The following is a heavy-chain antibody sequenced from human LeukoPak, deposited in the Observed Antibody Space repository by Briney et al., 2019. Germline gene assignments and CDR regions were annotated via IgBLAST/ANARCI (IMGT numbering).Heavy chain of an antibody. Sequence: GGSLRLSCAASGFTFCDYYMSWIRQAPGKGLEWVSYISSSGSTIYYADSVKGRFTISRDNSKNTLYLQMNSLRAEDTAIYYCAKVTGDYYDTSGAFDYWGQGTLVTVSS. V-gene: IGHV3-11*04. CDR2: ISSSGSTI. CDR1: GFTFCDYY. CDR3: AKVTGDYYDTSGAFDY. D-gene: IGHD3-22*01. J-gene: IGHJ4*02.